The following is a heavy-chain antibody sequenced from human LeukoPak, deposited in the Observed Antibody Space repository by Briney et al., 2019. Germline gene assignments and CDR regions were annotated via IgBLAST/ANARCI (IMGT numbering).Heavy chain of an antibody. CDR2: INPNSGAT. V-gene: IGHV1-2*02. CDR1: GYTFIDYY. J-gene: IGHJ4*02. Sequence: ASVQVSCKASGYTFIDYYMHWVRQAPGQGLEWMGWINPNSGATNYAQNFQGRVTMTRDTSINTAYTELSRLRSDDTAVYYCARVAYFYDSSGYYYSDYWGQGTLVTVSS. D-gene: IGHD3-22*01. CDR3: ARVAYFYDSSGYYYSDY.